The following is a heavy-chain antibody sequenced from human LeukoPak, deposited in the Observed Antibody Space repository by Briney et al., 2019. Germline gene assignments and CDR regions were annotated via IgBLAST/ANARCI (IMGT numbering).Heavy chain of an antibody. CDR2: ISSSSSYI. V-gene: IGHV3-21*01. J-gene: IGHJ4*02. Sequence: GGSLRLSCAASGFTFSSYSRNWVRQAPGKGLEWVSSISSSSSYIYYADSVKGRFTISRDNAKNSLYLQMKSLRAEDTAVYYCARAGIAAAGTDYWGQGTLVTVSS. CDR1: GFTFSSYS. D-gene: IGHD6-13*01. CDR3: ARAGIAAAGTDY.